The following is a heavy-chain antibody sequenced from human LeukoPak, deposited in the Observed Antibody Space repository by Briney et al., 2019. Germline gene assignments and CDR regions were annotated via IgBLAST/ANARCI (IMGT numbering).Heavy chain of an antibody. J-gene: IGHJ3*02. Sequence: ASVTVSCKVSGYTPTELSMHWVRQAPGKGLEWMGGFDPEDGETIYAQKFQGRVTMTEDTSTDTAYMELSSLRSEDTAVYYCATDVLDRMNGDWPPVGIWGQGTMVTVSS. CDR2: FDPEDGET. V-gene: IGHV1-24*01. CDR1: GYTPTELS. CDR3: ATDVLDRMNGDWPPVGI. D-gene: IGHD4-17*01.